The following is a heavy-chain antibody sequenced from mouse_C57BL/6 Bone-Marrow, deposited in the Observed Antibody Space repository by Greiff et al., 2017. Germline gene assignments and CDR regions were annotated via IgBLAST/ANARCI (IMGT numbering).Heavy chain of an antibody. V-gene: IGHV5-16*01. CDR1: GFTFSDYY. Sequence: EVHLVESEGGLVQPGSSMKLSCTASGFTFSDYYMAWVRQVPEKGLEWVANINYDGSSTYYLDSLKSRFIISRDNAKNILYLQMSSLKSEDTATYYCAREDRPWYFDVWGTGTTVTVSS. J-gene: IGHJ1*03. CDR2: INYDGSST. CDR3: AREDRPWYFDV.